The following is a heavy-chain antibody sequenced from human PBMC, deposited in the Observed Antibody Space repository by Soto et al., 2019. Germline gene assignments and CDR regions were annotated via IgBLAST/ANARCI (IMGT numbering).Heavy chain of an antibody. Sequence: KFQGRVTITRDTSASTAYMELSSLRSEDTAVYYCARAVVVAADFDYWGQGTLVTVSS. J-gene: IGHJ4*02. V-gene: IGHV1-3*01. D-gene: IGHD2-15*01. CDR3: ARAVVVAADFDY.